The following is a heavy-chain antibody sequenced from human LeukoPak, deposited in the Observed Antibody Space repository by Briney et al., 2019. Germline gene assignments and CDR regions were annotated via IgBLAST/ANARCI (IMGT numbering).Heavy chain of an antibody. CDR1: GFTFSSHA. CDR2: ISGGGDNT. Sequence: GGSLRLSCAASGFTFSSHAMSWVRRAPGKGLEWVSAISGGGDNTHYADSVKGRFTISRDNSKNTLYLQMNSLRAEDTALYYCAKLTYYDFWSGYQYFQHWGQGTLVTVSS. D-gene: IGHD3-3*01. J-gene: IGHJ1*01. CDR3: AKLTYYDFWSGYQYFQH. V-gene: IGHV3-23*01.